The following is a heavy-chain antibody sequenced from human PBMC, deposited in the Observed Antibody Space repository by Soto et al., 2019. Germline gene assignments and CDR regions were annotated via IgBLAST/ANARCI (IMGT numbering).Heavy chain of an antibody. CDR1: GFTFNTYN. J-gene: IGHJ4*02. V-gene: IGHV3-48*02. CDR2: ISKTSSTV. CDR3: SIVRRGYNLTDY. Sequence: GGSLRLSCTASGFTFNTYNMNWVRQAPGKGLEWVSYISKTSSTVYYVDSVKGRFTISRDNAKNSLYLQMNSLTDEDTAVYYCSIVRRGYNLTDYRGQGTRVTVSS. D-gene: IGHD1-20*01.